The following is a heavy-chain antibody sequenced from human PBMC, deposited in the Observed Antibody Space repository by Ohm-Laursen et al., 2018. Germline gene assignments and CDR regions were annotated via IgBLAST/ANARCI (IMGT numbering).Heavy chain of an antibody. Sequence: GSLRLSCAASGFTFSSYSMDWVRQAPGKGLEWVSSISSSSSYIYYADSVKGRFTISRDNAKNSLYLQMNSLRAEDTAVYYCAKDNYYDTSGYFYFDYWGQGTLVTVSS. CDR3: AKDNYYDTSGYFYFDY. CDR2: ISSSSSYI. CDR1: GFTFSSYS. D-gene: IGHD3-22*01. V-gene: IGHV3-21*04. J-gene: IGHJ4*02.